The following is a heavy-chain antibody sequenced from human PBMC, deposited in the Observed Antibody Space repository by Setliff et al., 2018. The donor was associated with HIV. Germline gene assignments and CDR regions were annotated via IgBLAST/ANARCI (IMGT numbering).Heavy chain of an antibody. Sequence: GGSLRLSCAASGFTFSSYAMSWVRRAPGKGLEWVSAISGSGGSTYYADSVKGRFTISRDNSKNTLYLQMNSLRAEDTAVYYCAKGFKGIAAAGTYFDYWGQGTLVTVSS. J-gene: IGHJ4*02. CDR1: GFTFSSYA. CDR3: AKGFKGIAAAGTYFDY. V-gene: IGHV3-23*01. D-gene: IGHD6-13*01. CDR2: ISGSGGST.